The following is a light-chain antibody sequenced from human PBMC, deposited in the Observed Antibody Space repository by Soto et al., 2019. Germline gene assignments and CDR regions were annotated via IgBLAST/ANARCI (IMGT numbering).Light chain of an antibody. CDR2: KAS. J-gene: IGKJ2*01. CDR3: QQYNSLYN. V-gene: IGKV1-5*03. Sequence: DIQMTHSPSSLSASVGDRVTITCLASQSISGWLDWYQQKPGKAPKLLIYKASSLESGVPSRFSGSGSGTEFTLTITSLQPDDFATYYCQQYNSLYNFGQGTKVDIK. CDR1: QSISGW.